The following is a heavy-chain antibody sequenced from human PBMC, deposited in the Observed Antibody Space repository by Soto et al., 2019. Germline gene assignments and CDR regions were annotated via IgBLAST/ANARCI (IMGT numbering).Heavy chain of an antibody. D-gene: IGHD3-9*01. J-gene: IGHJ4*02. CDR1: GFTFSSYA. CDR2: FGVSGTST. V-gene: IGHV3-23*01. CDR3: AKDHQDYDILTGSFDY. Sequence: VQLLESGGGLVQPGGSLRLSCAASGFTFSSYAMSWVRQAPGKGLEWVSAFGVSGTSTYYADSVKGRFTISRDNSKSTLYLQMNSLRAEDTALYYCAKDHQDYDILTGSFDYWGQGTLVTVSS.